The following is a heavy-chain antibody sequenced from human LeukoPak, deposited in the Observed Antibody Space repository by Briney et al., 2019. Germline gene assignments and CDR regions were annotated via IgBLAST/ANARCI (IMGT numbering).Heavy chain of an antibody. V-gene: IGHV1-8*01. J-gene: IGHJ4*02. D-gene: IGHD3/OR15-3a*01. CDR2: MNPDTGYT. CDR1: GYTFSNYD. Sequence: GASVKVSCKASGYTFSNYDINWVRQATGQGLEWMGWMNPDTGYTDYAQKFQGRVTISRNTSISTTYMELSSLRSEDTAFYYCAADDLNIGFWGQGTLVTVSS. CDR3: AADDLNIGF.